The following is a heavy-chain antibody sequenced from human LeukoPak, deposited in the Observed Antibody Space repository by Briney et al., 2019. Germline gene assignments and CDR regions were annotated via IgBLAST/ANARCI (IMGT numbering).Heavy chain of an antibody. V-gene: IGHV1-46*01. D-gene: IGHD4-17*01. CDR2: INPTGGST. CDR1: GYTFPSYF. CDR3: ATQIYGDYVQNWFDP. Sequence: GASVKVSCKASGYTFPSYFMHWVRQAPGQGLEWMGIINPTGGSTTYAQKFQGRVAMTRDTSTSTVYMELSSLRSDDTAVYYCATQIYGDYVQNWFDPWGQGTLVTVSS. J-gene: IGHJ5*02.